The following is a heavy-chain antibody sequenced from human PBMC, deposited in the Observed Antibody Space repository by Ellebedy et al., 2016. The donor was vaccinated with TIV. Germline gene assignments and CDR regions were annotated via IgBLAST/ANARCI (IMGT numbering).Heavy chain of an antibody. V-gene: IGHV3-49*03. CDR1: GLPFGEYA. D-gene: IGHD6-13*01. CDR3: TRGYTSSLDTFEK. J-gene: IGHJ3*02. Sequence: PGGSLRLSCTASGLPFGEYAVGWFRQAPGMGLEWVGFIRGRIHGGTTEYASSVKGRFTISRDDSNSTAYLQMNSLKTEDTGVYYCTRGYTSSLDTFEKWGQGTMVTVAS. CDR2: IRGRIHGGTT.